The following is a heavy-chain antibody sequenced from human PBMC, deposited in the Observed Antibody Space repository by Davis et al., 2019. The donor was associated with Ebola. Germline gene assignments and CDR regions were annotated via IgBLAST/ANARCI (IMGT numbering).Heavy chain of an antibody. V-gene: IGHV4-59*12. J-gene: IGHJ5*02. CDR1: GDSMSPYY. CDR2: VYYTGNT. D-gene: IGHD6-19*01. CDR3: ARWYTSGLGWFDP. Sequence: PSETLSLTCDVFGDSMSPYYWNWIRQSPGKGLEYIGYVYYTGNTNYNPSLRGRLSISVDTSKNQFSLRLTSVTAADTAVYYCARWYTSGLGWFDPWGQGTLVTVSS.